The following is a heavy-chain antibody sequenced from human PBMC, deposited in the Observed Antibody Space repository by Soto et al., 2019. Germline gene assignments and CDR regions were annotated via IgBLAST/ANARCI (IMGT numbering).Heavy chain of an antibody. CDR1: GFTFSSYG. CDR3: ARDQDGMDV. Sequence: QVQLVKSGGGVVQPGRSLRLSCAASGFTFSSYGMHWVRQALGKGLEWVAVIWYDGSNKYYADSVKGRFTISRDNSKNTLYLQMNSLRAEDTAVYYCARDQDGMDVWGQGTTVTVSS. J-gene: IGHJ6*02. V-gene: IGHV3-33*01. CDR2: IWYDGSNK.